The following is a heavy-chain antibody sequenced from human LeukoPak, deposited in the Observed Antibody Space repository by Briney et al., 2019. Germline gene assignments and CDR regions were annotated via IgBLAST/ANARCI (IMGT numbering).Heavy chain of an antibody. V-gene: IGHV1-18*01. CDR1: GYTFTSYG. CDR2: ISAYNGNT. J-gene: IGHJ5*02. CDR3: ARDSIVLMVYAMPNWFDP. D-gene: IGHD2-8*01. Sequence: VSVKVSCKASGYTFTSYGISGVRQAPGQGLEWMGWISAYNGNTNYAQKLQGRVTMTTDTSTSTAYMELRSLRSDDTAVYYCARDSIVLMVYAMPNWFDPWGQGTLVTVSS.